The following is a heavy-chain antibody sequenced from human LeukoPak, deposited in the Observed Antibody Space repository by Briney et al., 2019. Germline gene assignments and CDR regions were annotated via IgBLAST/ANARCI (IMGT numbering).Heavy chain of an antibody. Sequence: PSQTLSLTCTVSGGSISSGGYYWSWIRQHPGKGLEWIGYIYYSGSTYYNPSLKSRVTISVDTSKNQLSLKLSSVTAADTAVYYCARDRVDTAMHGMDVWGQGTTVTVSS. CDR3: ARDRVDTAMHGMDV. V-gene: IGHV4-31*03. J-gene: IGHJ6*02. CDR2: IYYSGST. CDR1: GGSISSGGYY. D-gene: IGHD5-18*01.